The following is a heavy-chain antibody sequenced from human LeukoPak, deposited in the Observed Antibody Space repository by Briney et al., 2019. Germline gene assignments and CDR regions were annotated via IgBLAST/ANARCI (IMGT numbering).Heavy chain of an antibody. V-gene: IGHV4-39*01. J-gene: IGHJ5*02. D-gene: IGHD1-26*01. CDR3: ARHEYSGSYYGLSWFDP. CDR1: GGSISSSGYY. Sequence: SETLSLTCAVSGGSISSSGYYWGWIRQPPGKGLEWIASIYCSGSTYYNPSLKSRVTISVDTSKIQLSLKLSSLTAADTAVYYCARHEYSGSYYGLSWFDPWGQGTLVTVSS. CDR2: IYCSGST.